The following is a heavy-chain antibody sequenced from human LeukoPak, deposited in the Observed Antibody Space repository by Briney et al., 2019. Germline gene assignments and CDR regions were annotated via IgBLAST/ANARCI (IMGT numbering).Heavy chain of an antibody. D-gene: IGHD3-22*01. V-gene: IGHV3-74*01. CDR2: INSDDSRT. CDR1: GFTFSAFW. CDR3: ARGLVHDTSGYYSDY. Sequence: GGSLRLSRAVSGFTFSAFWMHWVRQAPGKGLVWVSRINSDDSRTTYADSVKGRFTISRDNAKNTLYLQMNSLRAEDTAVYYCARGLVHDTSGYYSDYWGQGTLVTVSS. J-gene: IGHJ4*02.